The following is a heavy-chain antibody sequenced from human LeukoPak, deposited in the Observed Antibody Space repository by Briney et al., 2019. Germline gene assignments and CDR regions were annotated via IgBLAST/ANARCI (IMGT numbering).Heavy chain of an antibody. Sequence: SETLSLTCAVYGGSFSGYYWSWIRQPPGKGLEWLGEINHSGSTNYNPSLKSRVTISVDTSKNQFSLKLSSVTAADTAVYFCARGGSMVRGVISRDYWGQGTLVTVSS. J-gene: IGHJ4*02. D-gene: IGHD3-10*01. V-gene: IGHV4-34*01. CDR2: INHSGST. CDR3: ARGGSMVRGVISRDY. CDR1: GGSFSGYY.